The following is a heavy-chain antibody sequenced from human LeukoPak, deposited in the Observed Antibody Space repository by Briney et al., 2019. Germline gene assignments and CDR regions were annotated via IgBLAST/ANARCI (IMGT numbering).Heavy chain of an antibody. D-gene: IGHD3-10*01. J-gene: IGHJ4*02. CDR1: GGSINSYY. CDR3: ARAYSAPYGSGSYHLDY. Sequence: PSETLSLTCTVSGGSINSYYWTWIRQPPGKGLEWIGYIYYSGSTYYNPSLKSRVTISVDTSKNQFSLKLSSVTAADTAVYYCARAYSAPYGSGSYHLDYWGQGTLVTVSS. CDR2: IYYSGST. V-gene: IGHV4-59*12.